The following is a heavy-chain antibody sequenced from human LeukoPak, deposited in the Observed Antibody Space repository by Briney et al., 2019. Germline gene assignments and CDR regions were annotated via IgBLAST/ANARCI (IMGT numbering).Heavy chain of an antibody. CDR3: ARDGSTTGTTTYYGMDV. J-gene: IGHJ6*02. CDR1: GGTFSSYA. D-gene: IGHD1-1*01. CDR2: IIPIFGTT. Sequence: GASVKVSCKASGGTFSSYAISWVRQAPGQGLEWMGGIIPIFGTTNYAQKFQGRVTITTDESTSTAYMELSSLRSEDTAVYYCARDGSTTGTTTYYGMDVWGQGTTVTVSS. V-gene: IGHV1-69*05.